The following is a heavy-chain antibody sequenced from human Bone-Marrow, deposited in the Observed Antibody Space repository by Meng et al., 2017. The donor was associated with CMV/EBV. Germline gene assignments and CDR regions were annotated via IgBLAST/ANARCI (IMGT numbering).Heavy chain of an antibody. CDR3: AKAPTAGPDY. V-gene: IGHV3-30-3*01. CDR1: GLTFSSYA. D-gene: IGHD6-13*01. CDR2: ISYDGSNK. Sequence: GGSLRLSCAASGLTFSSYAMHWVRQAPGKGLEWVAVISYDGSNKYYADSVKGRFTISRDNSKNTLYLQMNSLRAEDTAVYYCAKAPTAGPDYWGQRTLVTFSS. J-gene: IGHJ4*02.